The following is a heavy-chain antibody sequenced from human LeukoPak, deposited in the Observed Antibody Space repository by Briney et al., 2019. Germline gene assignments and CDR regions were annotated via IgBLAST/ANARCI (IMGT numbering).Heavy chain of an antibody. CDR2: IYHSGST. J-gene: IGHJ5*02. D-gene: IGHD3-3*02. Sequence: PSGTLSLTCAVSGGSISSSNWWSWVRQPPGKGLEWIGEIYHSGSTNYNPSLKSRVTISVDKSKNQFSLRLSSVTAADTAVYYCARAPPRRHFWSGYYTKLRGFDPWGQGTLVTVSS. V-gene: IGHV4-4*02. CDR1: GGSISSSNW. CDR3: ARAPPRRHFWSGYYTKLRGFDP.